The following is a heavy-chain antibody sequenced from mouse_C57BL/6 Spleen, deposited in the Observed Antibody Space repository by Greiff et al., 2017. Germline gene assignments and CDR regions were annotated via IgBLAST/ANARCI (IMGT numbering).Heavy chain of an antibody. D-gene: IGHD1-1*01. Sequence: VQLQQSGAELVRPGASVKMSCTASGYTFTSYNMHWVKQTPRQGLEWIGAIYPGNGDTSYNQKFKGKATLTVDTSSSTAYMHLSSMTSEDFAFYVSAREGYYGSSPLDYWGQGTSVTVSS. CDR3: AREGYYGSSPLDY. CDR2: IYPGNGDT. CDR1: GYTFTSYN. J-gene: IGHJ4*01. V-gene: IGHV1-12*01.